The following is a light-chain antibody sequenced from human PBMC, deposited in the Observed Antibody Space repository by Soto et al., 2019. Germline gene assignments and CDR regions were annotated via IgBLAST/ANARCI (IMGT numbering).Light chain of an antibody. V-gene: IGKV3-15*01. J-gene: IGKJ4*01. Sequence: EIVMTQPPATLSVSPGERATLSCRASQSVSSNLAWYQQKPGQAPRLLIYGASTRATGIPARFSVSGSGTEFTLTISSLQSEDFAVYYCQQYNNWPPLLTFGGGTKVEIK. CDR2: GAS. CDR1: QSVSSN. CDR3: QQYNNWPPLLT.